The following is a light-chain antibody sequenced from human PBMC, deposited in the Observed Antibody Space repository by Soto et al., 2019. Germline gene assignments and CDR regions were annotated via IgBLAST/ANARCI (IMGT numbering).Light chain of an antibody. CDR2: GSS. V-gene: IGKV3-20*01. J-gene: IGKJ2*01. CDR3: QQYGNSFYT. CDR1: QSVSSDY. Sequence: EIVLTQSPGTLSLSPGERATLSYRASQSVSSDYLAWYQQKPGQAPRLLIYGSSSRATGIPDRFSGSGFGTDFTLTISGLEPEDFAVYYCQQYGNSFYTFGQGTKLEIK.